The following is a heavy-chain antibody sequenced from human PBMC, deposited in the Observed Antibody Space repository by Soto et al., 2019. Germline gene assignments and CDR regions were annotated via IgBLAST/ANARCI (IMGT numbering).Heavy chain of an antibody. J-gene: IGHJ6*02. CDR1: GFTFSSYA. V-gene: IGHV3-23*01. CDR2: ISGSGGST. CDR3: AKGEQQLAYYYYGMDV. Sequence: GGSLRLSCAASGFTFSSYAMSWVRQAPGKGLEWVSAISGSGGSTYYADSVKGRFTISRDNSKNTLYLQMNSLRAEDTAVYYCAKGEQQLAYYYYGMDVWGQGTTVTVSS. D-gene: IGHD6-13*01.